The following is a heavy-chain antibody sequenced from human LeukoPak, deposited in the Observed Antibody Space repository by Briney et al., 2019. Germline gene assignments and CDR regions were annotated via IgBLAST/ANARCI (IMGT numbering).Heavy chain of an antibody. V-gene: IGHV3-23*01. Sequence: PGGSLRLSCAASGFTFSSYAMSWVRQAPGKGLEWVSAISGSGGSTYYADSVKGRFTISRDNSKNTLYLQMNSLRAEDTAVYYCATIRPPVVRGVATISKIDYWGQGTLVTVSS. J-gene: IGHJ4*02. CDR3: ATIRPPVVRGVATISKIDY. CDR1: GFTFSSYA. D-gene: IGHD3-10*01. CDR2: ISGSGGST.